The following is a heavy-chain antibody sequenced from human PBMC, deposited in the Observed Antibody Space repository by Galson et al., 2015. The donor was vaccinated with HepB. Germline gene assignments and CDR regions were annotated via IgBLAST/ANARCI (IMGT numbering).Heavy chain of an antibody. D-gene: IGHD1-26*01. V-gene: IGHV3-7*01. CDR2: IKQDGSEK. CDR3: ARDVQGATDWFDP. CDR1: GFTFSSYW. Sequence: SLRLSCAASGFTFSSYWMSWVRQAPGKGPEWVANIKQDGSEKYYVDSVKGRFTISRDNAKNSLYLQMNSLRAEDTAVYYCARDVQGATDWFDPWGQGTLVTVSS. J-gene: IGHJ5*02.